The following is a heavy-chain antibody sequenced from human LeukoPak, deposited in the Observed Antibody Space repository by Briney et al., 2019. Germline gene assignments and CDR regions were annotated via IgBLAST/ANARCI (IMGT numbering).Heavy chain of an antibody. CDR3: ARAHRYYYDSSGYSLDP. V-gene: IGHV3-53*04. CDR2: IYSGGST. Sequence: GGSLRLSCAASGFTVSSNYMSWVRQAPGKGLEWVSVIYSGGSTYYADSVKGRFTISRHNSKNTLYIQMNSLRAEDTAVYYCARAHRYYYDSSGYSLDPWSQGTLVTVSS. J-gene: IGHJ5*02. CDR1: GFTVSSNY. D-gene: IGHD3-22*01.